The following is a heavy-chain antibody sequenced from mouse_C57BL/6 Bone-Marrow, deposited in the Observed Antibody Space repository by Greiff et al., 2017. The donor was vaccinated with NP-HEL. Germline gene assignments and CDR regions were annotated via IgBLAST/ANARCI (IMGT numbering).Heavy chain of an antibody. Sequence: QVQLQQSGAELVRPGTSVKVSCKASGYAFTNYLIEWVKQRPGQGLEWIGVINPGSGGTNYNEKFKGKATLTADKSSSTAYMQLSSLTSEDSAVYYCARSPITTVVAHFDYWGQGTTLTVSS. CDR1: GYAFTNYL. CDR2: INPGSGGT. V-gene: IGHV1-54*01. CDR3: ARSPITTVVAHFDY. D-gene: IGHD1-1*01. J-gene: IGHJ2*01.